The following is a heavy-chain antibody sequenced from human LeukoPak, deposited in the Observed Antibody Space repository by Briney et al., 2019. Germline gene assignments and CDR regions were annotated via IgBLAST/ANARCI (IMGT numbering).Heavy chain of an antibody. V-gene: IGHV1-18*01. D-gene: IGHD3-3*01. CDR3: ARDLGFWSGYYNAFDI. CDR2: ISAYNGNT. CDR1: GYTFTSYG. J-gene: IGHJ3*02. Sequence: ASVKVSCKASGYTFTSYGISWVRQAPGQGLEWMGWISAYNGNTNYAQKLQGRVTMTTDTSTGTAYMELRSLRSDDTAVYYCARDLGFWSGYYNAFDIWGQGTMVTVSS.